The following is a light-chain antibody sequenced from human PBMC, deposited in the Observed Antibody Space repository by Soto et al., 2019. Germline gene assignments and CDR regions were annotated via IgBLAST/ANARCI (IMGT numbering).Light chain of an antibody. CDR2: DAS. CDR1: QSVSSY. J-gene: IGKJ5*01. V-gene: IGKV3-15*01. CDR3: QQYNNWPFT. Sequence: EIVLTQSPATLSLSPGERATLSCRASQSVSSYLAWYQHKPGQTPRLLIYDASTRATGVPARFSGSGSGTEFTLTISSLQSEDFAVYYCQQYNNWPFTFGPGTRLEI.